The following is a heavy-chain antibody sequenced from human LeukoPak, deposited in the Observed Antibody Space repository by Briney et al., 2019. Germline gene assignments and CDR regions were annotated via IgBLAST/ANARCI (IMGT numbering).Heavy chain of an antibody. J-gene: IGHJ4*02. CDR1: WLTFSSYR. V-gene: IGHV3-21*01. CDR2: ISSSGNYI. Sequence: KTGGSLRLSCAASWLTFSSYRMNWVRQAPGKGLEWVSSISSSGNYIYYADSVKGRFTISRDNAKNSLYLQMNSLRAEDTAVYYCARSGGGMDDYWGQGTLVTVSS. D-gene: IGHD3-16*01. CDR3: ARSGGGMDDY.